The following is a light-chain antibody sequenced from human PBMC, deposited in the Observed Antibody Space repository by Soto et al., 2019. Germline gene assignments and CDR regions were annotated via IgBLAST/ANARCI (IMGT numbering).Light chain of an antibody. CDR2: AVS. Sequence: QSVLPQPASVSGSPGQPITISCTGTSSDVGGYNYVSWYQQHPGKAPKLMIYAVSNRPSGVSNRFSGSKSGNTATLTLSGLQAEDEADYYDCSYTVSGTYVFGAGTKVTVL. CDR3: CSYTVSGTYV. J-gene: IGLJ1*01. V-gene: IGLV2-14*01. CDR1: SSDVGGYNY.